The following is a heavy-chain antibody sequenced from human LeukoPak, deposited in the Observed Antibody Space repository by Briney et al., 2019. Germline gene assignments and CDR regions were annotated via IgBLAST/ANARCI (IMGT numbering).Heavy chain of an antibody. CDR3: ALARDTAMVTVFDY. Sequence: VSGPTLVNPTQTLTLTCTFSGFSLSTSGVGVGWIRQPPGKALEWLALIYWNDDKRYSPSLKSRLTITKDTSKNQVVLTMTNMDPVDRATYYCALARDTAMVTVFDYWGQGTLVTVSS. J-gene: IGHJ4*02. CDR1: GFSLSTSGVG. D-gene: IGHD5-18*01. V-gene: IGHV2-5*01. CDR2: IYWNDDK.